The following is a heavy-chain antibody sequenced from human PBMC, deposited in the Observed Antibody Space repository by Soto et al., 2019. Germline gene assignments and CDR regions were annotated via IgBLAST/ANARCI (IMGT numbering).Heavy chain of an antibody. V-gene: IGHV1-3*01. Sequence: ASVKVSCKTSGYTLTSYAMHWVRQAPGQRLEWMGWINAGDGDTKYSQKFQGRVTITRDTFANTAYMEVSSLRSEDTAIYYCARENQPRGLYVRYYHPDGWGRGXTVTVYS. CDR3: ARENQPRGLYVRYYHPDG. D-gene: IGHD1-26*01. CDR1: GYTLTSYA. CDR2: INAGDGDT. J-gene: IGHJ6*02.